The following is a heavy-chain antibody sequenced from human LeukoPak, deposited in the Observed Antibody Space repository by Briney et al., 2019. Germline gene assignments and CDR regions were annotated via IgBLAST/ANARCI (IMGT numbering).Heavy chain of an antibody. V-gene: IGHV4-39*01. CDR3: ARHLLTGGYFDY. D-gene: IGHD3-9*01. J-gene: IGHJ4*02. Sequence: SETLTLTCTVSGASINIYTYYWGWIRQPPGKGLEWIGSVSYSGSPYYNPSLTSRATISVDTSRNQVSLKLTSVTAADTAVYYCARHLLTGGYFDYWGQGTLVTVSS. CDR2: VSYSGSP. CDR1: GASINIYTYY.